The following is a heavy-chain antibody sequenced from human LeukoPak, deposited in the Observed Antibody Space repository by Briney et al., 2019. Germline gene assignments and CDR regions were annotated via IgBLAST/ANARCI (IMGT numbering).Heavy chain of an antibody. Sequence: GASVKVSCKASGYTFTSYYLHWVRQAPGQGLEWMGIINPSAGSTSYAQKFQGRVTMTRDTSTSTVYMELGSLRSEDTAVYYCARKGDIAVAGLVLDHWGQGTLVTVSS. CDR1: GYTFTSYY. CDR2: INPSAGST. D-gene: IGHD6-19*01. J-gene: IGHJ4*02. CDR3: ARKGDIAVAGLVLDH. V-gene: IGHV1-46*01.